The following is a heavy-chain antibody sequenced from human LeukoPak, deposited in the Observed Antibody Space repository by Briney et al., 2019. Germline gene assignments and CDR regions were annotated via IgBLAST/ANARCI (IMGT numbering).Heavy chain of an antibody. V-gene: IGHV1-18*01. Sequence: ASVKVSCKASGYTFTSYGISWVRQAPGQGLEWMGRISAYNGNTNYAQKLQGRVTMTTDTSTSTAYMELRSLRSDDTAVYYCARDGGGYSSSWYELDWFDPWGQGTLVTVSS. CDR3: ARDGGGYSSSWYELDWFDP. CDR1: GYTFTSYG. D-gene: IGHD6-13*01. J-gene: IGHJ5*02. CDR2: ISAYNGNT.